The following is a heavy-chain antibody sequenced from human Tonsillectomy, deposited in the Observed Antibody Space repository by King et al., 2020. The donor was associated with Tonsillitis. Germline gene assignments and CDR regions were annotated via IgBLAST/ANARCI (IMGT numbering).Heavy chain of an antibody. Sequence: DVQLVESGGGLVQPGGSLRLSCAASGFTFSSYWMHWVRQAPGKGLVWVSGIHSAGSSTTYADSLKGRFTVSRDNAKNTLYLQMNSLRAEDTAVYYCVRVWDYFWTGYYIDYWGQGTLVTVSS. V-gene: IGHV3-74*03. D-gene: IGHD3/OR15-3a*01. CDR3: VRVWDYFWTGYYIDY. CDR2: IHSAGSST. CDR1: GFTFSSYW. J-gene: IGHJ4*02.